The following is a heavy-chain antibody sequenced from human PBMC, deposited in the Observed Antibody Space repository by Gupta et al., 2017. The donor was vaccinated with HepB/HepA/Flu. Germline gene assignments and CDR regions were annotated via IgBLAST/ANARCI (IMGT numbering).Heavy chain of an antibody. CDR3: ARKGTYNDFWSGPKDYFYYYYMDV. CDR1: GGPISSYH. Sequence: QVQLQASGPGLGKPSETLSLTCTVSGGPISSYHWSWIRQPPGKGLEWIGYIYDSGNTNYNPSLKSRVTISVDTSKNQVTLKLSSVTAADTAVYYCARKGTYNDFWSGPKDYFYYYYMDVWGKGPTVTVSS. CDR2: IYDSGNT. D-gene: IGHD3-3*01. V-gene: IGHV4-59*01. J-gene: IGHJ6*03.